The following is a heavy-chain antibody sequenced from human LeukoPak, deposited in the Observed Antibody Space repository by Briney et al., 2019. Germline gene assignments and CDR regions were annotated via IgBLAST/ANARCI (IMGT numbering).Heavy chain of an antibody. Sequence: GGSLRLSCAASGFTFKLYWMHWVRQVPGKRPVWVSRINDDGSDTVYADSVRGRFTISRDNAKNSLYLQMNSLRAEDTAVYYCARYYCSSTSCYYLDFWGQGTLVTVSS. CDR1: GFTFKLYW. V-gene: IGHV3-74*01. CDR2: INDDGSDT. CDR3: ARYYCSSTSCYYLDF. D-gene: IGHD2-2*01. J-gene: IGHJ4*02.